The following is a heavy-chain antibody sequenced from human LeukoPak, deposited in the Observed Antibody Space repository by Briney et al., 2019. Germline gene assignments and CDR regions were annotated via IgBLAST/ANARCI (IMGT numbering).Heavy chain of an antibody. D-gene: IGHD1-26*01. J-gene: IGHJ6*03. CDR2: IYTSGST. Sequence: PSETLSLTCTVSGGSISSGSYYWSWIRQPAGKGLEWIGRIYTSGSTNYNPSLKSRVTISVDTSKNQFSLKLSSVTAADTAVYYCARDREVYSGSFYYYYYMDVWGKGTTVTISS. V-gene: IGHV4-61*02. CDR3: ARDREVYSGSFYYYYYMDV. CDR1: GGSISSGSYY.